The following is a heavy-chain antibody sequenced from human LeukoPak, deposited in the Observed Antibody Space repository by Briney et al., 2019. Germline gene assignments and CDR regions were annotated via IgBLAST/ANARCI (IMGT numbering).Heavy chain of an antibody. Sequence: SVKVSCKASGGTFSSYAISWVRQAPGQGLEWMGRIIPILGIANYAQKFQGRVTITADKSTSTAYMELSSLRSEDTAVYYCARALSSGSYYNSDYWGQGTLVTVSS. J-gene: IGHJ4*02. V-gene: IGHV1-69*04. D-gene: IGHD3-10*01. CDR1: GGTFSSYA. CDR3: ARALSSGSYYNSDY. CDR2: IIPILGIA.